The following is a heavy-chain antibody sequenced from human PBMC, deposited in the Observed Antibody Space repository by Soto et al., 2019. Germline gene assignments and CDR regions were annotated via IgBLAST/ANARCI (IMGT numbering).Heavy chain of an antibody. J-gene: IGHJ5*02. CDR1: GLTFSNAW. D-gene: IGHD3-16*02. V-gene: IGHV3-15*01. Sequence: GGSLRLSCAASGLTFSNAWMSWVRQAPGKGLEWVGRIKSKTDDGTTDYAAPVKGRFTISRDDSKNTLYLQMNSLKTEDTAVYYCTTGGMITFGGVFVPNWFDPWGQGTLVTVSS. CDR2: IKSKTDDGTT. CDR3: TTGGMITFGGVFVPNWFDP.